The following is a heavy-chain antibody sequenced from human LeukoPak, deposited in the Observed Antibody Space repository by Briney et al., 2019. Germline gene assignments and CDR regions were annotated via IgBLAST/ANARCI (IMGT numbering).Heavy chain of an antibody. CDR2: IYYSGST. Sequence: PSETLSLTCTVSGGSISSYYWSWIRQPPGKGLEWIGYIYYSGSTNYNPSLKSRVTISVDTSKNQFSLKLSSVTAADTAVYYCARDKGSITIFGVADDAFDIWGQGTMVTVSS. V-gene: IGHV4-59*01. CDR3: ARDKGSITIFGVADDAFDI. CDR1: GGSISSYY. D-gene: IGHD3-3*01. J-gene: IGHJ3*02.